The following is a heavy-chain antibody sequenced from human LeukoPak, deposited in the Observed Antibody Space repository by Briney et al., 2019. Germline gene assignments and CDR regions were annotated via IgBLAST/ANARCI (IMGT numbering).Heavy chain of an antibody. CDR3: ARDPRIAAAGTFWFDP. Sequence: SETLSLTCTVSGGSVGSGSYYWSWIRQPPGKGLEWIGYIYYSGSTNYNPSLKSRVTISVDTSKNQFSLKLSSVTAADTAVYYCARDPRIAAAGTFWFDPWGQGTLVTVSS. J-gene: IGHJ5*02. CDR1: GGSVGSGSYY. V-gene: IGHV4-61*01. CDR2: IYYSGST. D-gene: IGHD6-13*01.